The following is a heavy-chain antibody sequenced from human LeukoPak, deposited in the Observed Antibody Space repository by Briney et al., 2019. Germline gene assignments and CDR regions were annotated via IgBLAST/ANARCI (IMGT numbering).Heavy chain of an antibody. CDR3: ARGSLVSSSWFFDY. D-gene: IGHD6-13*01. CDR2: IIPIFGTA. Sequence: SVKVSCKASGGTFSSYAITWVRQAPGQGLEWMGRIIPIFGTANYAQKFQGRVTITTDESTSTTYMELSSLRSEYTAVYYCARGSLVSSSWFFDYWGQGTLVTVSS. CDR1: GGTFSSYA. J-gene: IGHJ4*02. V-gene: IGHV1-69*05.